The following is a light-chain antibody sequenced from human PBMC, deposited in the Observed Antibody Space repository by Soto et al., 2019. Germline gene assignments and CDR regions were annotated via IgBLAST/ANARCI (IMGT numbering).Light chain of an antibody. CDR2: EVS. CDR3: CSYAGSSTPYV. V-gene: IGLV2-23*02. J-gene: IGLJ1*01. CDR1: SSDVGSYNL. Sequence: QSVLTQPASGSWSPGQSITISCTGTSSDVGSYNLVSWYQQHPGKAPKLMIYEVSKRPSGVSNRFSGSKSGNTASLTISGLQAEGEADYYCCSYAGSSTPYVFGTGTKVTVL.